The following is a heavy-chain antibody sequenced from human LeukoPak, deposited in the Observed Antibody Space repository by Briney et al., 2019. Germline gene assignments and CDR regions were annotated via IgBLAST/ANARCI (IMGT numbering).Heavy chain of an antibody. CDR2: IWYDGSNK. D-gene: IGHD6-19*01. J-gene: IGHJ4*02. V-gene: IGHV3-33*06. Sequence: GGSLRLSCAASGFTFSSYGMHWVRQAPGKGLEWVAVIWYDGSNKYYADSVKGRFTISRDNSKNTLYLQMNSLRAKDTAVYYCAEAAYSSGWFYFDYWGQGTLVTVSS. CDR3: AEAAYSSGWFYFDY. CDR1: GFTFSSYG.